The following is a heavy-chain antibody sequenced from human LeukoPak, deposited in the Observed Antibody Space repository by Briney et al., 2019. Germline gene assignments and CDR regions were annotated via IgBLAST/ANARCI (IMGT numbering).Heavy chain of an antibody. CDR3: ASLTFGYNNYFDP. D-gene: IGHD5-24*01. CDR2: IYYRGST. V-gene: IGHV4-59*01. Sequence: GSLRLSCAASGFTFSDYYMSWIRQAPGKGLEWIGYIYYRGSTKYNPSLKSRVTISVDTSKNQFSLRLSSVTAADTAVYYCASLTFGYNNYFDPWGQGTLVTVSS. J-gene: IGHJ5*02. CDR1: GFTFSDYY.